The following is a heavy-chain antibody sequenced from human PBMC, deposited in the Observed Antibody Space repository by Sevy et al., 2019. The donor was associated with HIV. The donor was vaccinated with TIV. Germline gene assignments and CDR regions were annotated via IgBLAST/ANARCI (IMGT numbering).Heavy chain of an antibody. D-gene: IGHD5-12*01. CDR2: LQSGGST. Sequence: GGSLRLSCEVSGFTVSSKYMSWVRQAPGKGLEWVSVLQSGGSTHYADSVRGRFTISRDNSKNTLYLQIDGLRAEDTAIYYCTRSLASGYFVTFDHWGQGALVTVSS. CDR3: TRSLASGYFVTFDH. CDR1: GFTVSSKY. V-gene: IGHV3-53*01. J-gene: IGHJ4*02.